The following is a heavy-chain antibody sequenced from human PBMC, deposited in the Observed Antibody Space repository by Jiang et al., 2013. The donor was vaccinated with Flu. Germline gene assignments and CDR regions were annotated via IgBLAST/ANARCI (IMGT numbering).Heavy chain of an antibody. J-gene: IGHJ4*02. CDR1: GFSLSTSGMC. D-gene: IGHD3-22*01. V-gene: IGHV2-70*01. Sequence: KPTQTLTLTCTFSGFSLSTSGMCVSWIRQPPGKALEWLALIDWDDDKYYSTSLKTRLTISKDTSKNQVVLTMTNMDPVDTATYYCARIRLIFGNDSSGYYHLFDYWGQGTLVTVSS. CDR2: IDWDDDK. CDR3: ARIRLIFGNDSSGYYHLFDY.